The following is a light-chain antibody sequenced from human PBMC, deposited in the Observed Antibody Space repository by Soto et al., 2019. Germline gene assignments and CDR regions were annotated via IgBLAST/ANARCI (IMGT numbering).Light chain of an antibody. CDR2: EVN. CDR3: SSHGGNSPYV. Sequence: QSVLTQPPSASGSPGQSVAISCTGTTSDIGGYDYVSWYQQHPGKAPKLMIYEVNKRPSGAPDRFSGSKSGNTASLTVSGLQAEDEADYYCSSHGGNSPYVFGTGTKLTVL. J-gene: IGLJ1*01. CDR1: TSDIGGYDY. V-gene: IGLV2-8*01.